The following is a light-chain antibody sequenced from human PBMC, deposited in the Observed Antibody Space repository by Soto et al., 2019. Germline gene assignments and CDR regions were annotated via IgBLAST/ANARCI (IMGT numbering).Light chain of an antibody. CDR3: TSWTSTSTYV. CDR2: DVF. Sequence: QSVLTQDASVSGSPGQSITITCTGTSSDVGGYNYVSWYQHHPGKAPKVMIYDVFTRPSGVSNRFSGSKSGNTASLTISALHAEDEADYYCTSWTSTSTYVFGSGTKVTLL. CDR1: SSDVGGYNY. V-gene: IGLV2-14*03. J-gene: IGLJ1*01.